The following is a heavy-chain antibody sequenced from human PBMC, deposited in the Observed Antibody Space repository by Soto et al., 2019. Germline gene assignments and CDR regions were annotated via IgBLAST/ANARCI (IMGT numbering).Heavy chain of an antibody. CDR3: ARESIAARLKEGYYYYGMDV. Sequence: SPTLSLTCAISGDSVSSNSAAWNWIRQSPSRGLEWLGRTYYRSKWYNDYAVSVKSRITINPDTSKNQFSLQLNSVTPEDTAVYYCARESIAARLKEGYYYYGMDVWGQGTTVTVSS. CDR2: TYYRSKWYN. CDR1: GDSVSSNSAA. D-gene: IGHD6-6*01. V-gene: IGHV6-1*01. J-gene: IGHJ6*02.